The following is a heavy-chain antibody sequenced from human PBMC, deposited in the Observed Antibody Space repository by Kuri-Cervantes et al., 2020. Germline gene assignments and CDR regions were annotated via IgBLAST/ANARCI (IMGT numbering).Heavy chain of an antibody. CDR2: IYTSGST. CDR3: ATFAGGVDY. D-gene: IGHD3-10*01. V-gene: IGHV4-4*08. Sequence: SETLSLTCTVSGGSISSYYWSWIRQPPGKGLEWIGYIYTSGSTNYNPSLKSRVTISVDKSKNQFSLKLSSVTAVDTAVYYCATFAGGVDYWGQGTLVTVSS. J-gene: IGHJ4*02. CDR1: GGSISSYY.